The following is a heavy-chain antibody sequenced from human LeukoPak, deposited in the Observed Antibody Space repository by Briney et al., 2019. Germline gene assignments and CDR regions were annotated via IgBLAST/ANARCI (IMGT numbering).Heavy chain of an antibody. V-gene: IGHV3-7*01. CDR1: GFTFSSYW. D-gene: IGHD6-13*01. CDR3: AKGQQLAPFVY. CDR2: INQDGREK. J-gene: IGHJ4*02. Sequence: GGSLRLSCAASGFTFSSYWMSWVRQAPGKGLEWVANINQDGREKYYVDSVKGRFTISRDNSKNTLYLQMNSLRAEDTAVYYCAKGQQLAPFVYWGQGTLVTVSS.